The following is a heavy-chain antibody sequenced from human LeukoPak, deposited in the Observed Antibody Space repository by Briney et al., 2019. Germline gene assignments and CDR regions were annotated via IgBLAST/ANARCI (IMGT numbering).Heavy chain of an antibody. V-gene: IGHV3-23*01. CDR2: ISGSGSST. J-gene: IGHJ4*02. Sequence: GGSLGLSCAASGFTFTSYAMNWVRQAPGKGLEWVSAISGSGSSTYYADSVKGRFTVSRDNSKNTLYLQMNSLRAEDTAVYYCAKDGGAYYYGSGSYSAGFDYWGQGTLVTVSS. CDR3: AKDGGAYYYGSGSYSAGFDY. D-gene: IGHD3-10*01. CDR1: GFTFTSYA.